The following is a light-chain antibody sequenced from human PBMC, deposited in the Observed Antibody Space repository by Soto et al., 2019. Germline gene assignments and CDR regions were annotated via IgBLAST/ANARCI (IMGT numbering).Light chain of an antibody. V-gene: IGLV1-44*01. CDR1: SSNIASNT. Sequence: QSVLTQPPSSSGTPGQRVTLSCSGSSSNIASNTVNWYQQLPGTAPKLLFYSNSQRPSGVPDRFSGSKSGTSASLAISGLHSEDEADYYCAAWDDSLNGYVFGTGTKVTVL. J-gene: IGLJ1*01. CDR2: SNS. CDR3: AAWDDSLNGYV.